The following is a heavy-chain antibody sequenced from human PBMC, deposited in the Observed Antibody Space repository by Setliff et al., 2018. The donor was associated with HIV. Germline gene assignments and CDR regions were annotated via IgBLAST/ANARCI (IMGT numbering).Heavy chain of an antibody. CDR1: GLTFSRYA. CDR3: ATNFLYDILTGYFPYQFDQ. D-gene: IGHD3-9*01. J-gene: IGHJ4*02. Sequence: GGSLRLSCAASGLTFSRYAMSWVRQAPGKGLVWVASIKQDGSEKYFVDSVKGRFTISRDNAKDSMFLQMNSLRGEDTAVYYCATNFLYDILTGYFPYQFDQWGQGTLVTVSS. CDR2: IKQDGSEK. V-gene: IGHV3-7*01.